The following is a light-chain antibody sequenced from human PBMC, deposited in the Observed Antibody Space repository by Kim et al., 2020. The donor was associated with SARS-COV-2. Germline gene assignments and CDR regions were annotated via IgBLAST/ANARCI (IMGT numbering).Light chain of an antibody. V-gene: IGKV3-15*01. CDR2: GAS. CDR1: QSVSSN. J-gene: IGKJ4*01. Sequence: VSPGERASLSCRASQSVSSNLAWYQQKPGQAPRLLSYGASTRATGIPAMFSGSGSGTEFTLTISSLQSEDFAVYYCQQYNNWPLTFGGGTKVDIK. CDR3: QQYNNWPLT.